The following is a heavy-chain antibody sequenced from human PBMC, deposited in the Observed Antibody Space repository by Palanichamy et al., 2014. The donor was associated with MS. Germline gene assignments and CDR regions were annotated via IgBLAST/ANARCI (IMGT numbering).Heavy chain of an antibody. CDR2: IKGDGSET. D-gene: IGHD6-19*01. J-gene: IGHJ4*02. Sequence: EVQLVESGGGLVQPGGSLRLSCAASGFTFSSYFMSWVRQAPGKGLEWVASIKGDGSETYYGDSVGGRFSISRDGAKSSMYLQMNSLRAEDTAVYYCAREKQWLAPIDYWGQGTRVTVSS. V-gene: IGHV3-7*01. CDR3: AREKQWLAPIDY. CDR1: GFTFSSYF.